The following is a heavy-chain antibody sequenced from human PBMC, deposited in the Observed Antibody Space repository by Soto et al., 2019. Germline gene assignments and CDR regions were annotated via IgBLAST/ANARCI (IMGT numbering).Heavy chain of an antibody. D-gene: IGHD2-21*01. CDR2: FIPILDMA. CDR3: AITYCRDNSCPRDFDF. V-gene: IGHV1-69*02. J-gene: IGHJ4*02. CDR1: GGTLNTYT. Sequence: QVQVVQSGAEVKKPESSVKVSCKPSGGTLNTYTVNWVRLAPGHGLEWMGRFIPILDMANYAQQFQDRVTITADRSTFTAYMELNSLTSDDTAVYYCAITYCRDNSCPRDFDFWGPGTRVTVSS.